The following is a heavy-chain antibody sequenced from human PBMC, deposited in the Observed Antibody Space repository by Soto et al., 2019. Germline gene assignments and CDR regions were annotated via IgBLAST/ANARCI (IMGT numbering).Heavy chain of an antibody. Sequence: GESLKISCNGSGYSFTIYWISLVRQMPGKGLEWMGRIDPSDSYTNYSPSFQGHVTISADKSISTAYLQWSSLKASDTAMYYCARHLVAPTTVTTFGYWGQGTLVTVSS. CDR1: GYSFTIYW. CDR2: IDPSDSYT. V-gene: IGHV5-10-1*01. J-gene: IGHJ4*02. CDR3: ARHLVAPTTVTTFGY. D-gene: IGHD4-17*01.